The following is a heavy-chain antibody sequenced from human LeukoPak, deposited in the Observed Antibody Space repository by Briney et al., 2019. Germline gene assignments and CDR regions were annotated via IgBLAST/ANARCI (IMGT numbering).Heavy chain of an antibody. Sequence: SETLSLTCTVSGYSISSGFYWGWIRQPPGKGLEWIGSIYHSGSTYYNPSLKSRVTISVDTSKNQFSLKLSSVTAADTAVYYCARGVVIAPQTFDYWGQGTLVTVSS. CDR1: GYSISSGFY. J-gene: IGHJ4*02. CDR2: IYHSGST. V-gene: IGHV4-38-2*02. CDR3: ARGVVIAPQTFDY. D-gene: IGHD2-21*01.